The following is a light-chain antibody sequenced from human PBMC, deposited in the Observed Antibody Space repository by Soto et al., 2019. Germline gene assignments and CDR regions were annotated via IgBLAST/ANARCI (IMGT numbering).Light chain of an antibody. CDR2: DAS. CDR3: QQYEMGT. J-gene: IGKJ1*01. V-gene: IGKV1-5*01. Sequence: DIQMTQSPSTLSASVGDRVTITCRASQSISSWLAWYQQKPGKAPKLLIYDASSLESGVPSRFSGSGSGTEFTLTISSLQPDDFATYYCQQYEMGTFGQGTKVEIK. CDR1: QSISSW.